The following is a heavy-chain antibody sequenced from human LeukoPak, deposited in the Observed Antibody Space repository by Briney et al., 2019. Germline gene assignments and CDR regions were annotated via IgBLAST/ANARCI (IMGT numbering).Heavy chain of an antibody. D-gene: IGHD3-22*01. CDR2: ISGSGGST. Sequence: PGGSLRLSCAASGFHFSSYAMNWVRQAPGKGLEWVSAISGSGGSTYYADSVKGRFTISRDNSKNTLYLQMNSLRAEDTAVYYCAKGTNYYDSSGYYYALLGYFDYWGQGTLVTVSS. CDR3: AKGTNYYDSSGYYYALLGYFDY. J-gene: IGHJ4*02. V-gene: IGHV3-23*01. CDR1: GFHFSSYA.